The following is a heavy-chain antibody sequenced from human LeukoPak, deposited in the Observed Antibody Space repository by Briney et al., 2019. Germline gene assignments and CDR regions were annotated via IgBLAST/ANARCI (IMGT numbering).Heavy chain of an antibody. Sequence: PSETLSLTCTVSGGSISSYYWSWIRQPPGKGLEWIGYIYYSGSTNYNPSLKSRVTISVDTSKNQFSLKLSSVTAADTAVYYCARGIYDAFDIWGRGTMVTVSS. V-gene: IGHV4-59*08. CDR2: IYYSGST. CDR3: ARGIYDAFDI. J-gene: IGHJ3*02. CDR1: GGSISSYY. D-gene: IGHD3-10*01.